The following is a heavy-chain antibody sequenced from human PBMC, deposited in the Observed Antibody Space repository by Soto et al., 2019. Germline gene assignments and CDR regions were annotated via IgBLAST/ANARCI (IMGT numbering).Heavy chain of an antibody. J-gene: IGHJ3*02. Sequence: ETLSLTCTVSGGSISSYYWSWIRQPPGKGLEWIGYIYYSGSTNYNPSLKSRVTISVDTSKNQFSLKLSSVTAADTAVYYCARDLRYCSGGSCFGRSHAFDIWGQGTMVTVSS. D-gene: IGHD2-15*01. V-gene: IGHV4-59*01. CDR1: GGSISSYY. CDR3: ARDLRYCSGGSCFGRSHAFDI. CDR2: IYYSGST.